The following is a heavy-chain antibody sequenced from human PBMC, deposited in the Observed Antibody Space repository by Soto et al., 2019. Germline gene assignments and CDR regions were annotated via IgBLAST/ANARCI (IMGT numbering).Heavy chain of an antibody. CDR2: ISAYNGNT. CDR3: ARGEGYDFWSGYYSEYYFDY. J-gene: IGHJ4*02. V-gene: IGHV1-18*01. CDR1: GYTFTSYG. D-gene: IGHD3-3*01. Sequence: QVKLVQSGAEVKKPGASVKVSCKASGYTFTSYGISWVRQAPGQGLEWMGWISAYNGNTNYAQKLQGRVTMTTDTSTSTGYMELRSLRSDDTAVYYCARGEGYDFWSGYYSEYYFDYWGQGTLVTVSS.